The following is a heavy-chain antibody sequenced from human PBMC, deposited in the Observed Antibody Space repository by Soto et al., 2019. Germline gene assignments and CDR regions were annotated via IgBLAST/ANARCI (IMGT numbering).Heavy chain of an antibody. CDR3: VRGFIFGAYGGYFGN. J-gene: IGHJ4*02. D-gene: IGHD5-12*01. Sequence: EVQLVESGGGLVQPGGSLRLSCAASGFTFSTYDMHWIRQAPGKGLEWVSYIGTIGDTNYAESVRGRFITSRDSPTDSLHLPMDSLTVAGPAFFFFVRGFIFGAYGGYFGNWGQGTLVTVSS. CDR1: GFTFSTYD. V-gene: IGHV3-13*01. CDR2: IGTIGDT.